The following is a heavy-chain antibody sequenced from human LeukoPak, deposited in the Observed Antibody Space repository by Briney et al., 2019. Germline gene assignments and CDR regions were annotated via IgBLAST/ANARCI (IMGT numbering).Heavy chain of an antibody. V-gene: IGHV3-53*01. CDR2: IYSDGST. CDR3: ARELREHGVFDI. Sequence: GGSLRLSCAASGFTFSSYAMSWVRQAPGKGLEWVSEIYSDGSTYYAASVKGRFSISRDNSKNTVYLQMSSLKAEDTAIYYCARELREHGVFDIWGQGTMVTVSS. CDR1: GFTFSSYA. D-gene: IGHD1-26*01. J-gene: IGHJ3*02.